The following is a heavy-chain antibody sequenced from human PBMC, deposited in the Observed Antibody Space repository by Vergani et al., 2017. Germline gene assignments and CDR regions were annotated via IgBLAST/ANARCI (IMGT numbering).Heavy chain of an antibody. CDR1: GFSFNTYG. Sequence: QVQLVETGGGVVQPGGSLRLYCATSGFSFNTYGAHWVRQAPGKGLEWVAFIRYDGSNKYYADSVKGRFTISRDNSKNTLSLQMNSLRAEDTAVYYCAKDLTSGAYGMDVWGQ. J-gene: IGHJ6*02. D-gene: IGHD3-10*01. CDR3: AKDLTSGAYGMDV. V-gene: IGHV3-30*02. CDR2: IRYDGSNK.